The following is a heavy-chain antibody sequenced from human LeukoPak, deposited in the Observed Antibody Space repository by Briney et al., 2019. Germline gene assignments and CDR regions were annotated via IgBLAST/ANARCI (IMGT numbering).Heavy chain of an antibody. V-gene: IGHV3-11*04. CDR3: ARAQTTVTRVSY. CDR1: GFTFSDYY. D-gene: IGHD4-17*01. Sequence: PGGSLRLSCAASGFTFSDYYMSWIRRAPGKGLEWVSYISSSGSTIYYADSVKGRFTISRDNAKNSLYLQMNSLRAEDTAVYYCARAQTTVTRVSYWGQGTLVTVSS. J-gene: IGHJ4*02. CDR2: ISSSGSTI.